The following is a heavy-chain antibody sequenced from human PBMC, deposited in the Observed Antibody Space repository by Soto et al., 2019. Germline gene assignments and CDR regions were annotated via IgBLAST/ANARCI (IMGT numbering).Heavy chain of an antibody. CDR3: AKNPILLGFSYYYYGMDV. D-gene: IGHD3-10*01. Sequence: PGGSLRVSCAASGFTFSSYAMSWVRQAPGKGLEWVSAISGSGGSTYYADSVKGRFTISRDNSKNTLYLQMNSLRAEDTAVYYCAKNPILLGFSYYYYGMDVWGQGTTVTVSS. CDR1: GFTFSSYA. J-gene: IGHJ6*02. CDR2: ISGSGGST. V-gene: IGHV3-23*01.